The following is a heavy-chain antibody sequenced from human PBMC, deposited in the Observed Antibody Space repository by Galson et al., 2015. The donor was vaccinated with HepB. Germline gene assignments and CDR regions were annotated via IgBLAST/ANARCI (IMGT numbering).Heavy chain of an antibody. CDR3: ARESGWLIDN. CDR1: GFTFSTYG. Sequence: SLRLSCAASGFTFSTYGMNWVRQAPGKGLEWVADISSASTGIYYADSVKGRFTISRDNSKSSLFLQMNSLRDEDTAVYYCARESGWLIDNWGQGTPVTVSS. CDR2: ISSASTGI. V-gene: IGHV3-48*02. J-gene: IGHJ4*02. D-gene: IGHD3-16*01.